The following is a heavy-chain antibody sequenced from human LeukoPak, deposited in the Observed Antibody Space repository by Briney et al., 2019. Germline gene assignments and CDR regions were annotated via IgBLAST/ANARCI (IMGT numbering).Heavy chain of an antibody. CDR1: GFTFTNAW. Sequence: GESLRLSCAASGFTFTNAWMNWVRQAPGKGLAWVGRIKSKGDGETTDYAAPVKGRFTMSRDDSKATLYLQMNYLEAEDTAVYYCTTDLGLTMIRGVIVSWGQGAQVTVSS. V-gene: IGHV3-15*01. J-gene: IGHJ4*02. CDR3: TTDLGLTMIRGVIVS. CDR2: IKSKGDGETT. D-gene: IGHD3-10*01.